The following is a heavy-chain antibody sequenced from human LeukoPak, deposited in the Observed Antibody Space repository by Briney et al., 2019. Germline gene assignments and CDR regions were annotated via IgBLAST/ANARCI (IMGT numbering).Heavy chain of an antibody. V-gene: IGHV1-2*06. CDR2: INPNSGGT. Sequence: GASVKVSCKASGYTSTGYYMHWVRQAPGQGLEWMGRINPNSGGTNYAQKFQGRVTMTRDTSISTAYMELSGLRSDDTAVYYCGTLLSNGPFDYWGQGSLVTVSS. CDR3: GTLLSNGPFDY. CDR1: GYTSTGYY. J-gene: IGHJ4*02.